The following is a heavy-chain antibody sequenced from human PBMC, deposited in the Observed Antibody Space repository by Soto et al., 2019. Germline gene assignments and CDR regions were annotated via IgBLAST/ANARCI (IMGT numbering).Heavy chain of an antibody. CDR2: IDGDVGTDGPTI. CDR1: GFTIIRNW. V-gene: IGHV3-74*01. CDR3: VRDSHGDY. J-gene: IGHJ4*02. Sequence: EVQLVESGGGLVQPGGPRRFSCAAPGFTIIRNWMHWVRQAPGKGLVWVSRIDGDVGTDGPTIDYADSVRGRFTISRDNAKNTLYLQMNSLRAEDTGVYYCVRDSHGDYWGQGTLVTVSS.